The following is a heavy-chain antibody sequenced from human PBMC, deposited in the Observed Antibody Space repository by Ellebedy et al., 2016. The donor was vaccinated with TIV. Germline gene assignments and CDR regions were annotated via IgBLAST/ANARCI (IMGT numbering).Heavy chain of an antibody. CDR3: AKVLGDSSGFSPWGY. J-gene: IGHJ4*02. V-gene: IGHV3-53*01. CDR1: GFNVSSNY. D-gene: IGHD3-22*01. CDR2: LYSDGSN. Sequence: GESLKISCAASGFNVSSNYMSWVRQAPGKGLEWVSILYSDGSNYYADSVKGRFTISRDNSKNTLYLQMNSLRAEDTAVYYCAKVLGDSSGFSPWGYWGQGTLVTVSS.